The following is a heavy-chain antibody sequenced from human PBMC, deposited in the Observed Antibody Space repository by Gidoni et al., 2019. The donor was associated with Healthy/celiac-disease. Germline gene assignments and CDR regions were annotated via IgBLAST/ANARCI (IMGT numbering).Heavy chain of an antibody. CDR3: AKDSAVAGTDY. D-gene: IGHD6-19*01. CDR2: ISYDGSNK. Sequence: QVQLVESGGGVVQPGRSLRLSCAASGFTFSSYGMHWVRQAPGKGLEWVAVISYDGSNKYYADSVKGQFTISRDNSKNTLYLQMNSLRAEDTAVYYCAKDSAVAGTDYWGQGTLVTVSS. CDR1: GFTFSSYG. V-gene: IGHV3-30*18. J-gene: IGHJ4*02.